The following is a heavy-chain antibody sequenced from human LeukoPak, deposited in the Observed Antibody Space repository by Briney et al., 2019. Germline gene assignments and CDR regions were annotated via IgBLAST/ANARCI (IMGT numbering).Heavy chain of an antibody. D-gene: IGHD4-17*01. V-gene: IGHV4-34*01. CDR3: ARVWYYGVFDY. CDR1: GGSFSGYY. CDR2: INHSGST. Sequence: SETLSLTCAVHGGSFSGYYWSWIRQPPGKGLEWIREINHSGSTNYNPSLKSRVTISVDTSKNQFSLKLSSVTAADTAVYYCARVWYYGVFDYWGQGTLVTVSS. J-gene: IGHJ4*02.